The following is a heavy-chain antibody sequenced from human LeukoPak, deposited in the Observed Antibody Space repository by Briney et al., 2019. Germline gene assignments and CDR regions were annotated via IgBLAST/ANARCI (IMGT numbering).Heavy chain of an antibody. Sequence: SETLSLTCTVSGGSISSSSYYWGWLRQPPGKGLEWIGSIYYSGSTYYNPSLKSRVTISVDTSKNQFSLKLSSVTAADTAVYYCVGGDSSGYYYRDAFDIWGQGTMVTVSS. V-gene: IGHV4-39*01. CDR1: GGSISSSSYY. CDR3: VGGDSSGYYYRDAFDI. D-gene: IGHD3-22*01. J-gene: IGHJ3*02. CDR2: IYYSGST.